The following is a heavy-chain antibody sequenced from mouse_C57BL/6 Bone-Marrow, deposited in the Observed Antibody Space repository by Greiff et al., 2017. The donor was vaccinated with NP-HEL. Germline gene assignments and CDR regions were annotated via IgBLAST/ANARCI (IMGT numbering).Heavy chain of an antibody. V-gene: IGHV5-16*01. CDR1: GFTFSDYS. Sequence: EVKLVESEGGLVQPGSSMKLSCTASGFTFSDYSMAWVRQVPEKGLEWVANINYDGSSTYYLDSLKSRFIISRENAKNILYLQMSSLKSEDTATYYCAREGGLRRRTYAMDYWGQGTSVTVSS. D-gene: IGHD2-4*01. CDR3: AREGGLRRRTYAMDY. J-gene: IGHJ4*01. CDR2: INYDGSST.